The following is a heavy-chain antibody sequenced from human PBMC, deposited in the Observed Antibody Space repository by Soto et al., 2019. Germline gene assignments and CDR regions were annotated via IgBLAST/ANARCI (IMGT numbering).Heavy chain of an antibody. Sequence: QVQLVQSGAEVKKPGSSVKVSCKASGGTFSSYAISWVRQAPGQGLEWMGGIIPIFGTANYAQKFQGRVTITADESTSTAYMELRSLRSEDTAVYYCARVLEPRTIFGVVTKNWFDPWGQGTLVTVSS. CDR1: GGTFSSYA. V-gene: IGHV1-69*01. D-gene: IGHD3-3*01. CDR2: IIPIFGTA. J-gene: IGHJ5*02. CDR3: ARVLEPRTIFGVVTKNWFDP.